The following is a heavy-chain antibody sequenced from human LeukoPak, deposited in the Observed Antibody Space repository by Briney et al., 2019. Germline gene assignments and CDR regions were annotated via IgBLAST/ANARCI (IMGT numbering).Heavy chain of an antibody. CDR1: GFNFDDYV. Sequence: GGSLRLSCAASGFNFDDYVMTWVRQAPGKGLEWVSAISSRRSSTYYADSVKTRFTISRDNSRNTLYLHMSSLRAEDTATYYCARVWGPYSSSYYVYYFDSWGQGTLFTVSS. CDR2: ISSRRSST. V-gene: IGHV3-23*01. D-gene: IGHD6-13*01. J-gene: IGHJ4*02. CDR3: ARVWGPYSSSYYVYYFDS.